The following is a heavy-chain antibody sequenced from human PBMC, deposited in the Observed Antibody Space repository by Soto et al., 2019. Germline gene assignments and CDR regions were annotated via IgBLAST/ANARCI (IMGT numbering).Heavy chain of an antibody. V-gene: IGHV1-8*01. CDR2: MNPNSGKT. Sequence: ASVKVSCKASGYTFTSYDINWVRQATGQGLEWMGRMNPNSGKTGYAQKFQGRVTITTDKSTSTAYMELSSLRSEDTAVYYCARYCSSTSCTYCSGGSCYSLAAFDIWGQGTMVTV. J-gene: IGHJ3*02. D-gene: IGHD2-15*01. CDR1: GYTFTSYD. CDR3: ARYCSSTSCTYCSGGSCYSLAAFDI.